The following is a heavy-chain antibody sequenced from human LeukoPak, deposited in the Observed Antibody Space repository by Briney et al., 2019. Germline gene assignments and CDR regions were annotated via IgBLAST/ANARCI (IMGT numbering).Heavy chain of an antibody. CDR2: IRYDGSNK. Sequence: PGGSLRLSCAASGFTFSSYGMHWVRQAPGKGLEWVAFIRYDGSNKYYADSVKGRFTTSRENSKDTLYLEMSSLRVDDTAVYYCAKMWRVGGVTTLDYWGQGTLVTVDS. CDR1: GFTFSSYG. J-gene: IGHJ4*02. V-gene: IGHV3-30*02. CDR3: AKMWRVGGVTTLDY. D-gene: IGHD3-16*01.